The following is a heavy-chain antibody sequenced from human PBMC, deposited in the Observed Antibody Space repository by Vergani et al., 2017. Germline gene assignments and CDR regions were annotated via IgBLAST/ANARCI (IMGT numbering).Heavy chain of an antibody. V-gene: IGHV1-69*12. D-gene: IGHD4-17*01. Sequence: QVQLVQSGAEVKKPGSSVKVSCKASGGTFSSYAISWVRQAPGQGLEWMGGIIPIFGTANYAQKFQGRVTITADESTSTAYMELSSLRSEDTAVYYCARDRELGYGDPDAFEIWGQGTMVTVSS. J-gene: IGHJ3*02. CDR2: IIPIFGTA. CDR1: GGTFSSYA. CDR3: ARDRELGYGDPDAFEI.